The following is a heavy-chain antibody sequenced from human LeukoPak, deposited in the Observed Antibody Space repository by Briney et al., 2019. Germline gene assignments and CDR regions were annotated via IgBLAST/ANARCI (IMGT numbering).Heavy chain of an antibody. CDR2: VDHTGST. J-gene: IGHJ5*02. CDR3: AREGLNMVRGVIPKEAWGWFDP. V-gene: IGHV4-4*08. Sequence: NTSETLSLTCTVSDDSITMYYWTWIRQPPGKGLDWIGYVDHTGSTKFNPSLNGRVSISRDTSKNFFSLKLSSVTAADTAVYYCAREGLNMVRGVIPKEAWGWFDPWGQGTLVTVSS. D-gene: IGHD3-10*01. CDR1: DDSITMYY.